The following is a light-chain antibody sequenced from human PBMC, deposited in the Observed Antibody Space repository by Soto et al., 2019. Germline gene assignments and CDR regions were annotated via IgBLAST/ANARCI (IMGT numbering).Light chain of an antibody. CDR1: KSVSNNY. Sequence: ILLTQSPVALALSPLERATLSGRAIKSVSNNYLAWYQQKPGQAPRLLIYGSSNRATGIPDSFSCSGSGTDFTPNLSRLEPQDFALHYCQKYGRYGKFGQGT. J-gene: IGKJ1*01. CDR3: QKYGRYGK. CDR2: GSS. V-gene: IGKV3-20*01.